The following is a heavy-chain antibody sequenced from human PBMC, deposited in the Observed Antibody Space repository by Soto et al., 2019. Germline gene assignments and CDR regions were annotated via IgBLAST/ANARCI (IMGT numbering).Heavy chain of an antibody. Sequence: PSETLSRPGTVAGDSLGSGHRYWSWIRQAPENGLEWIGYIFSSGTTYYNPSLKSRLTMSLDTSQNQFSLKLNSVTAADTAVYFCARVPSPFDFYYAMDVWRQGTTVTASS. V-gene: IGHV4-30-4*02. CDR2: IFSSGTT. CDR3: ARVPSPFDFYYAMDV. D-gene: IGHD3-16*01. J-gene: IGHJ6*02. CDR1: GDSLGSGHRY.